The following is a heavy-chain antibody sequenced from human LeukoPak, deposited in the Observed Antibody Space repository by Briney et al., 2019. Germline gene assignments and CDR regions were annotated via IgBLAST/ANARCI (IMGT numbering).Heavy chain of an antibody. Sequence: PSETLSLTCTVSGGSTSSGSYYWSWIRQPAGKGLEWIGRISSSGSTNYNPSLKSRVTISVDTSKNQFSLKLSSVTAADTAVYFCARGPYSYDSSGAFDIWGQGTMVTVSS. CDR2: ISSSGST. V-gene: IGHV4-61*02. D-gene: IGHD3-22*01. CDR3: ARGPYSYDSSGAFDI. CDR1: GGSTSSGSYY. J-gene: IGHJ3*02.